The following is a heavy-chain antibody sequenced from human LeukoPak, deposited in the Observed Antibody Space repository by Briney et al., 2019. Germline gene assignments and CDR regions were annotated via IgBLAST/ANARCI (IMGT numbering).Heavy chain of an antibody. V-gene: IGHV4-61*02. CDR2: IYTSGST. D-gene: IGHD3-16*01. J-gene: IGHJ6*03. Sequence: SETLSLTCTVSGGSISRGSYYWSWIRQPAGKGLEWIGRIYTSGSTNYNPSFKSRVTISVDTSKNQFSLKLSSVTAADTAVYYCARDGSAWGYYYYMDVWGKGTTVTVSS. CDR3: ARDGSAWGYYYYMDV. CDR1: GGSISRGSYY.